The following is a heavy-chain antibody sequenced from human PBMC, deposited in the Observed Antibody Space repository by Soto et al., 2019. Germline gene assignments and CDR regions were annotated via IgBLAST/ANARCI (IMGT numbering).Heavy chain of an antibody. CDR2: ISYDGSKK. Sequence: QVQLVESGGGVVQPGRSLRLSCAASGFTFSSYAMHWVRQAPGKGLEWVAVISYDGSKKYYADSVKGRFTISRDNSKNTLYVHMNSLRAEDTAVYYCAREEVGDWFDPWGQGTLVTVSS. CDR3: AREEVGDWFDP. J-gene: IGHJ5*02. D-gene: IGHD3-10*01. V-gene: IGHV3-30-3*01. CDR1: GFTFSSYA.